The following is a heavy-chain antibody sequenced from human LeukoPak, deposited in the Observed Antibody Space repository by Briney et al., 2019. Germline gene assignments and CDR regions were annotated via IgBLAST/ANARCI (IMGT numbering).Heavy chain of an antibody. CDR1: GGSMSFYY. J-gene: IGHJ4*02. CDR3: AREGSGSPGYYFDY. D-gene: IGHD1-26*01. CDR2: IYYTGST. V-gene: IGHV4-59*01. Sequence: SETLSLTCTVSGGSMSFYYWNWIRQSPGKGLEWIGYIYYTGSTKYNPSLQSRVTISVDKSENQFSLKLSSVTAADTAVYYCAREGSGSPGYYFDYWGQGTLVTVSS.